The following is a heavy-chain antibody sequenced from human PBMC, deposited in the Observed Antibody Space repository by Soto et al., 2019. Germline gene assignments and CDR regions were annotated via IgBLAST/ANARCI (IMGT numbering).Heavy chain of an antibody. Sequence: RRLSCAASGFTFSSYGMHWVRQAPGKGLEWVAVISYDGSNKYYADSVKGRFTISRDNSKNTLYLQMNSLRAEDTAVYYCAKDQGRYYYYGMDVWGQGTTVTVSS. J-gene: IGHJ6*02. V-gene: IGHV3-30*18. CDR1: GFTFSSYG. CDR2: ISYDGSNK. CDR3: AKDQGRYYYYGMDV.